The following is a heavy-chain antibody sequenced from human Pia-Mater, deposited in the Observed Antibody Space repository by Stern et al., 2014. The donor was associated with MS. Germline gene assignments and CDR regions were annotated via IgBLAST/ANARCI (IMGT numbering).Heavy chain of an antibody. CDR1: GVTLRDHY. Sequence: EVQLVESGGGLVQPGGSLRLSCEVSGVTLRDHYMDWVRQAPGKGLEWVGRIGNKGNGDTTEYAASVKGRFTLSRNEAETSLYLHMNSLKTEDTAVYYCALLPRIWGQGTLVTVSS. V-gene: IGHV3-72*01. CDR3: ALLPRI. J-gene: IGHJ3*02. CDR2: IGNKGNGDTT.